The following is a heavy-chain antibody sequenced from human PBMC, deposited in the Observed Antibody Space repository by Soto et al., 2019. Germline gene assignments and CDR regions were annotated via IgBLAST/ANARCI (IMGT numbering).Heavy chain of an antibody. V-gene: IGHV3-74*03. CDR2: IYSDGSGP. J-gene: IGHJ4*02. Sequence: GGSLRLSCAASGFTFSNFWMHWVRQAPGQGLVWVSRIYSDGSGPMYAEYVKGRITISSDYAESTLDMQMNRLRRENTAVSSCAALNSFGSDYWGRGTLVTVSS. CDR1: GFTFSNFW. CDR3: AALNSFGSDY. D-gene: IGHD5-18*01.